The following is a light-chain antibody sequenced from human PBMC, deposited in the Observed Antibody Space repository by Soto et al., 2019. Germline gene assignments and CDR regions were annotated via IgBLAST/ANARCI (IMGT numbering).Light chain of an antibody. V-gene: IGKV1-39*01. CDR2: AAS. J-gene: IGKJ1*01. Sequence: DLQMTQSPSSLSASVGDRVTITCRASQSISSYLNWYQQKPGKAPKLLIYAASSLQSGVPSRFSGRGSGTDFTLTISSLEPEDFATYFSQQSYSTPWTFGQGTKMEIK. CDR1: QSISSY. CDR3: QQSYSTPWT.